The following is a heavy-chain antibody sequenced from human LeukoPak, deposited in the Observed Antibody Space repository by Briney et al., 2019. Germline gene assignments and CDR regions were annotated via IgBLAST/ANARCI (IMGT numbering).Heavy chain of an antibody. V-gene: IGHV3-23*01. D-gene: IGHD3-9*01. CDR3: AKDNYDILTGYYTDY. J-gene: IGHJ4*02. CDR2: ISGSGGST. Sequence: GGSLRLSCAASGFTFSSYAMSWVRQAPGKGLEWVSAISGSGGSTYYADSVKGRFTISRDNSKNTLYLQMNSLRAEDTAVYYCAKDNYDILTGYYTDYWGQGTLVTASS. CDR1: GFTFSSYA.